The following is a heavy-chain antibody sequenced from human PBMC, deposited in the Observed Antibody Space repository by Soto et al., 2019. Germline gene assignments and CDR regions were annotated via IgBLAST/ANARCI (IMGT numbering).Heavy chain of an antibody. V-gene: IGHV4-30-4*01. CDR3: ASRIAAADNYYYYGMDV. D-gene: IGHD6-13*01. J-gene: IGHJ6*02. Sequence: QVQLQESGPGLVKPSQTLSLTCTVSGGSISSGDYYWSWIRQPPGKGLEWIGYIYYSGSTYYNPSLKCRVTISVDTSKNQFSLKLSSVTAADTAVYYCASRIAAADNYYYYGMDVWGQWTTVTVSS. CDR1: GGSISSGDYY. CDR2: IYYSGST.